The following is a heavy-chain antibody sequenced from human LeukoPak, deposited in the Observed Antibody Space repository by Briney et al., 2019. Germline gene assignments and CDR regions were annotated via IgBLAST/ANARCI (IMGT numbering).Heavy chain of an antibody. Sequence: GESLKISCKGSGYSFTSYWIGWVRQMPGKGLEWMGIIYPGDSDTRYSPSFQGQVTMSVDKSISTAYLQWSSLKASDTAMYFCARPNGDFNYYFDYWGQGTLVTVSS. V-gene: IGHV5-51*01. D-gene: IGHD4-17*01. CDR2: IYPGDSDT. J-gene: IGHJ4*02. CDR3: ARPNGDFNYYFDY. CDR1: GYSFTSYW.